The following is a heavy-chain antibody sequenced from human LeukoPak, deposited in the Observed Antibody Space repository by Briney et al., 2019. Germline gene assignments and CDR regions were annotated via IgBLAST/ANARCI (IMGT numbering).Heavy chain of an antibody. V-gene: IGHV3-64*04. CDR2: ISSNGGST. J-gene: IGHJ4*02. Sequence: GGSLRLSCSASGFTFSSYAMHWVRQAPGKGLEYVSAISSNGGSTYYADSVKGRFTISRDNSKNTLYLQMNSLRAEDTAVYYCARGSGSRFDYWGQGTLVTVSS. CDR1: GFTFSSYA. CDR3: ARGSGSRFDY. D-gene: IGHD1-26*01.